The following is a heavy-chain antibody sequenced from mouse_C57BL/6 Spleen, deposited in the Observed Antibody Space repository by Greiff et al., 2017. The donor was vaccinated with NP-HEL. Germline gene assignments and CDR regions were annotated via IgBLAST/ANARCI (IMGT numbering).Heavy chain of an antibody. CDR1: GYAFSSYW. J-gene: IGHJ2*01. CDR3: ARNYYGGNYFDY. D-gene: IGHD1-1*01. CDR2: IYPGDGDT. Sequence: QVQLQQSGAELVKPGASVKISCKASGYAFSSYWMNWVKQRPGKGLEWIGQIYPGDGDTNYNGKFKGKATLTADKSSSTAYMQLSSLTSEDSAVYFCARNYYGGNYFDYWGQGTTLTVSS. V-gene: IGHV1-80*01.